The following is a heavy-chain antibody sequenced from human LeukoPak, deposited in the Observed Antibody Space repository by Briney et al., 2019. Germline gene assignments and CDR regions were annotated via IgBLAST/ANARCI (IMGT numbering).Heavy chain of an antibody. J-gene: IGHJ6*03. Sequence: SGGSLRLSCAASGFTFSSYAMHWVRQAPGKGLEWVAVISYDGSNKYYADSVKGRFTISRDNSKNTLYLQMNSLRAEDTAVYYCAREGYSYGSGYYYYYMDVWGKGTTVTVSS. CDR2: ISYDGSNK. CDR1: GFTFSSYA. CDR3: AREGYSYGSGYYYYYMDV. D-gene: IGHD5-18*01. V-gene: IGHV3-30*04.